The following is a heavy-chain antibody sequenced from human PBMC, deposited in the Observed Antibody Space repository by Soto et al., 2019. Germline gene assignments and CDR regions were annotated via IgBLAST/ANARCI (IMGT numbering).Heavy chain of an antibody. J-gene: IGHJ2*01. V-gene: IGHV1-24*01. D-gene: IGHD1-26*01. Sequence: ASVKVSCKVSGYTLTELSMHWVRQAPGKGLEWMGGFDPEDGETIYAQKFQGRVTMTEDTSTDTAYMELSSLRSEDTAVYYCARVGATTWYFDLWGRGTLVTVSS. CDR3: ARVGATTWYFDL. CDR1: GYTLTELS. CDR2: FDPEDGET.